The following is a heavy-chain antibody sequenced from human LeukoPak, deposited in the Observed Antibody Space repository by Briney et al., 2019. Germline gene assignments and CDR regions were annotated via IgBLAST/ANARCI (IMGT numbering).Heavy chain of an antibody. V-gene: IGHV4-34*01. J-gene: IGHJ3*02. D-gene: IGHD4-17*01. CDR1: GGSFSGYY. CDR3: ARDLMGYGDSHPFGAFDI. Sequence: SETLSLTCAVYGGSFSGYYWSWIRQPPGKGLEWIGEINHSGSTNYNPSLKSRVTISVDTSKNQFSLKLSSVTAADTAVYYCARDLMGYGDSHPFGAFDIWGQGTMVTVSS. CDR2: INHSGST.